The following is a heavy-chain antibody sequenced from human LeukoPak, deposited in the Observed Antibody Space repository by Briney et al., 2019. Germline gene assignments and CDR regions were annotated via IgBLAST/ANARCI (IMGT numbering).Heavy chain of an antibody. CDR2: INHSGST. Sequence: PSETLSLTCAVYGGSFSGYYWSWLRQPPGKGLEWIGEINHSGSTNYNPSLKSRVTISVDTCKNQFSLKLSSVPAADTAVYYCARGGPYGSGYWGQGTLVTVSS. CDR3: ARGGPYGSGY. J-gene: IGHJ4*02. V-gene: IGHV4-34*01. D-gene: IGHD3-10*01. CDR1: GGSFSGYY.